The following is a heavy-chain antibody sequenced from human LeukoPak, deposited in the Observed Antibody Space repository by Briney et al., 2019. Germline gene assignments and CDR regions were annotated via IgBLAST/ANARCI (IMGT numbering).Heavy chain of an antibody. CDR1: GYTFTGYY. V-gene: IGHV1-2*02. J-gene: IGHJ4*02. D-gene: IGHD6-6*01. CDR2: INPNSGGT. Sequence: GASVKVSCKASGYTFTGYYMHWVRQAPGQGLEWMGWINPNSGGTNYAQKFQGRVTMTRDTSTSTADMELRSLRSDDTAVYYCARRTYSSSSSIFDYWGQGTLVTVSS. CDR3: ARRTYSSSSSIFDY.